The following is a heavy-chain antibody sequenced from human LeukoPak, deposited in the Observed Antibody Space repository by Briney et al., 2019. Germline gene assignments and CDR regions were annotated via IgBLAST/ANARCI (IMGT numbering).Heavy chain of an antibody. D-gene: IGHD3-22*01. V-gene: IGHV4-59*01. CDR1: GGSISSYY. CDR2: IYYSGTS. Sequence: SETLSLTCTVSGGSISSYYWSWIRQPPGKGPEWIGYIYYSGTSNYNPSLKSRVTISLDTSKNQFSLNLTSVTAADTAVYYCARDSPYSSVLSRGGFDYWGQGTLVTVSS. CDR3: ARDSPYSSVLSRGGFDY. J-gene: IGHJ4*02.